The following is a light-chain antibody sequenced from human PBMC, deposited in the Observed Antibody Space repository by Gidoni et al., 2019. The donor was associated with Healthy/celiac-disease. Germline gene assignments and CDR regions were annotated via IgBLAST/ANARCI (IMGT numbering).Light chain of an antibody. CDR1: QSFSSSY. CDR2: GAS. V-gene: IGKV3-20*01. Sequence: EIVLTQSPGTLSLSPGERATLSCRASQSFSSSYLAWYQQKPGQAPRLLIYGASSRATGIPDRFSGSGSGTDFTLTISRLEPEDFAVYYCQQYGSSPVSFGQGTKLEIK. J-gene: IGKJ2*03. CDR3: QQYGSSPVS.